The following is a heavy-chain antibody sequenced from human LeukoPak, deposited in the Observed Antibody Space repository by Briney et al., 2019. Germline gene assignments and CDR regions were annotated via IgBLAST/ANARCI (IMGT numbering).Heavy chain of an antibody. J-gene: IGHJ4*02. D-gene: IGHD3-22*01. CDR2: ISSSGSTI. CDR3: ARAPSFYDSSGSD. Sequence: GGSLRLSCAASGFTFSDYYMSWIRQAPGKGLEWVSYISSSGSTIYYADSVRGRFTISRDNAKNSLYLQMNSLRAEDTAVYYCARAPSFYDSSGSDWGQGTLVTVSS. V-gene: IGHV3-11*01. CDR1: GFTFSDYY.